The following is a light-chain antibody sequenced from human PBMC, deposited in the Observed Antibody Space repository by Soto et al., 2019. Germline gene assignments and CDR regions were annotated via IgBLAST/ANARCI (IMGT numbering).Light chain of an antibody. CDR3: TSYTASGTHV. CDR2: EVS. J-gene: IGLJ3*02. Sequence: QSALTQPAFVSGSPGQSITISCTGTSSDVGGYNYLSWYQQHPGKAPRVMIYEVSNRPSGVSNRFSGSKSGNTASLTISGLQAEDEADYFCTSYTASGTHVFGGGTKLTVL. V-gene: IGLV2-14*01. CDR1: SSDVGGYNY.